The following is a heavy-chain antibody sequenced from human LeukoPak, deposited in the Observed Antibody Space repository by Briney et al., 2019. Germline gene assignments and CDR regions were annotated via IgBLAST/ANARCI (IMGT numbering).Heavy chain of an antibody. CDR3: ARLQVGVSYGRRAQTDWYFDL. V-gene: IGHV4-39*01. CDR2: IYYSGNT. CDR1: GGSINSYSYY. Sequence: SETLSLTCTVSGGSINSYSYYRGWIRQPPGKGLEWMGSIYYSGNTYYNPSLKSRVTISVDTSKNQFSLKVSSVTAADTAVYYCARLQVGVSYGRRAQTDWYFDLWGRGALVTVSS. D-gene: IGHD4-17*01. J-gene: IGHJ2*01.